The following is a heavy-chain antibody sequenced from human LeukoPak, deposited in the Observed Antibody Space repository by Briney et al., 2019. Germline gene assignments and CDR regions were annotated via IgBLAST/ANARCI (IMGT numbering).Heavy chain of an antibody. CDR3: ARDLYSRGMDYYGSGSFFAY. D-gene: IGHD3-10*01. CDR2: ISAYNGNT. V-gene: IGHV1-18*01. CDR1: GNTFTSYG. Sequence: ASVKVSCKASGNTFTSYGISWVRQAPGQGLEWMGWISAYNGNTHYTQKLQGRLTMTTDTSTSTAYMELRDLISDDTAVYYCARDLYSRGMDYYGSGSFFAYWGQGTLVTVSS. J-gene: IGHJ4*02.